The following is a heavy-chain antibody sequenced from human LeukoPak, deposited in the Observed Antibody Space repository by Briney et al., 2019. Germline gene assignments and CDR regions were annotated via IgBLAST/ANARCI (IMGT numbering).Heavy chain of an antibody. V-gene: IGHV4-59*01. CDR1: GGSISSYY. CDR3: ARVSYYYDSSGYYFDY. CDR2: IYYSGST. D-gene: IGHD3-22*01. Sequence: SETLSLTCTVSGGSISSYYWSWIRQPPGKGLEWIGYIYYSGSTNYNPSLKSRVTISVDTSKNQFSLKLSSVTAADTAVYYCARVSYYYDSSGYYFDYWGQGTLVTVSS. J-gene: IGHJ4*02.